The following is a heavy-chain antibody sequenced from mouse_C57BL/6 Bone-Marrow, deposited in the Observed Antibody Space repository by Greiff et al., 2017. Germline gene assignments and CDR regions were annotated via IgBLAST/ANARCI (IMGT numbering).Heavy chain of an antibody. CDR2: IYPGSGST. J-gene: IGHJ4*01. V-gene: IGHV1-55*01. CDR1: GYTFTSYW. Sequence: QVQLQQPGAELVKPGASVKMSCKASGYTFTSYWITWVKQRPGQGLEWIGDIYPGSGSTNYNEKFKSKATLTVDTSSSTAYMQLSSLTSEDSAVYYCARRPPNYYYARDYWGQGTSVTVSS. CDR3: ARRPPNYYYARDY. D-gene: IGHD4-1*01.